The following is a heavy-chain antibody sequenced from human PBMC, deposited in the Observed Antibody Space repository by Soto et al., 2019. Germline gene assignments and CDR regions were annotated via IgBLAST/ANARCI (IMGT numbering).Heavy chain of an antibody. J-gene: IGHJ4*02. D-gene: IGHD4-17*01. CDR1: GGSISSGDYY. V-gene: IGHV4-30-4*01. CDR2: IYYSGST. Sequence: PSETLSLTCTVSGGSISSGDYYWSWIRQPPGKGLEWIGYIYYSGSTYYNPSLKSRVTISVDTSKNQFSLKLSSVTAADTAVYYCARGDGEVTTVVTFDYWGQGTLVTVS. CDR3: ARGDGEVTTVVTFDY.